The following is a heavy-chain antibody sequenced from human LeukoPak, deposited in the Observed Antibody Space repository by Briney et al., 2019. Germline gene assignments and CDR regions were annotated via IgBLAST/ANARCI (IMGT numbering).Heavy chain of an antibody. CDR1: GGTFSSYA. CDR3: ARGNYYGSGSYDTD. D-gene: IGHD3-10*01. Sequence: ASVKVSCKASGGTFSSYAISWVRQAPGQGLEWMGRIIPILGIANYVQKFQGRVTITADKSTSTAYMELSSLRSEDTAVYYCARGNYYGSGSYDTDWGQGTLVTVSS. CDR2: IIPILGIA. J-gene: IGHJ4*02. V-gene: IGHV1-69*04.